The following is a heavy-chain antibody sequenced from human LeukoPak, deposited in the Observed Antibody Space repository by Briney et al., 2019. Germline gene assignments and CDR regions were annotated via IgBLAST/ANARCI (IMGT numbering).Heavy chain of an antibody. V-gene: IGHV3-11*06. CDR3: ASCWYRNYPDY. CDR1: GFTFSDCD. D-gene: IGHD6-13*01. Sequence: GGSLRLSCAASGFTFSDCDMSWIRQAPGKGLEWVSYISSSSSYTNYADSVKGRFTISRDNAKNSLYLQMNSLRAEDTAVYYCASCWYRNYPDYWCQGTLVTVSS. CDR2: ISSSSSYT. J-gene: IGHJ4*02.